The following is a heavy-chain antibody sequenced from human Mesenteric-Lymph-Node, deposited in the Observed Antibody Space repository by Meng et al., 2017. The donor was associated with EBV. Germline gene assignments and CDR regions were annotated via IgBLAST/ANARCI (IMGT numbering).Heavy chain of an antibody. Sequence: QVQLQRWGAGLLKPSETLSLTSAVYGKAFSGFDWSWVRQAPGKWLEWIGEMNNGGTSNYNPSLESRVTISVDPSKNQFSLNLRSVTAADTAVYYCARVKPSIWFGELFYYFDYWGPGILVTVSS. J-gene: IGHJ4*02. CDR1: GKAFSGFD. CDR2: MNNGGTS. CDR3: ARVKPSIWFGELFYYFDY. V-gene: IGHV4-34*01. D-gene: IGHD3-10*01.